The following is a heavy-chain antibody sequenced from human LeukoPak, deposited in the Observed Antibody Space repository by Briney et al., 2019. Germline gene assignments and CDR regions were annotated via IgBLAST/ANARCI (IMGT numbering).Heavy chain of an antibody. J-gene: IGHJ4*02. V-gene: IGHV1-2*02. Sequence: ASVKVSCKASGYTFTDCFMHWVRQAPAQGLEWMGWINPSSGATRYAQKFQGRVTMTRDTSSSTAYMELSRLRSDDTAVYYCATLGGHSLAVQNGYWGQGTLVTVSS. CDR3: ATLGGHSLAVQNGY. CDR1: GYTFTDCF. CDR2: INPSSGAT. D-gene: IGHD3-16*01.